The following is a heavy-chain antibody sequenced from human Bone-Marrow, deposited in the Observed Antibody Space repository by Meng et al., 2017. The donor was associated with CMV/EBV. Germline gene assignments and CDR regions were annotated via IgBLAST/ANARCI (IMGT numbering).Heavy chain of an antibody. CDR2: FSGSRVIT. J-gene: IGHJ4*02. CDR1: GFTFSSYA. V-gene: IGHV3-23*01. D-gene: IGHD3-3*01. CDR3: ARDSFWSGYDY. Sequence: GGSLRLSCAASGFTFSSYAMSWVRQAPGKGLEWVSSFSGSRVITYYADSVKGRFTISSDNSKNTLSLQMNSLTADDTAVYYCARDSFWSGYDYWGQGTLVTVSS.